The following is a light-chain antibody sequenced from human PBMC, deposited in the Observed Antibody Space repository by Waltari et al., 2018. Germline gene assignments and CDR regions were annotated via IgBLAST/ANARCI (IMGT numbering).Light chain of an antibody. Sequence: DIVMTQSPDSLALSLGERATINCKSSQSVLYCSNNKNYLAWYQQKPGQPPKLLIYWASTRESGVPDRFSGSGSGTDFTLTISSLQAEDVAVYYCQQYYSTPLTFGGGTKVEIK. J-gene: IGKJ4*01. CDR3: QQYYSTPLT. V-gene: IGKV4-1*01. CDR2: WAS. CDR1: QSVLYCSNNKNY.